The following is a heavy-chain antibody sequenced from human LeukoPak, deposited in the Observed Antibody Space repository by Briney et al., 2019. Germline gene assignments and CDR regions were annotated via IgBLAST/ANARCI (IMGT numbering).Heavy chain of an antibody. V-gene: IGHV4-59*01. CDR2: IYYSGST. D-gene: IGHD3-10*01. CDR3: ARDSFYGSDYYFDY. J-gene: IGHJ4*02. CDR1: GGSFSSYY. Sequence: PSETLSLTCAVYGGSFSSYYWSWIRQPPGKGLEWIGYIYYSGSTNYNPSLKSRVTMSVDTSKNQFSLKLSSVTAADTAVYYCARDSFYGSDYYFDYWGQGTLVTVSS.